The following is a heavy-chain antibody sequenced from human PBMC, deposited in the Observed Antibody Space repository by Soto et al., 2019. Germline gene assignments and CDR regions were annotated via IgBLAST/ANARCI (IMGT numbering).Heavy chain of an antibody. J-gene: IGHJ4*02. CDR1: GGSISSYY. CDR3: ARAPAPLYSSSWDYFDY. D-gene: IGHD6-13*01. Sequence: QVQLQESGPGLVKPSETLSLTCTVSGGSISSYYWSWIRQPPGKGLEWIGIIYYSGSTNYNPSLKRRVTISVDTSKDQFSLKLSAVTAADTAVYYCARAPAPLYSSSWDYFDYWGQGTLVTVSS. CDR2: IYYSGST. V-gene: IGHV4-59*01.